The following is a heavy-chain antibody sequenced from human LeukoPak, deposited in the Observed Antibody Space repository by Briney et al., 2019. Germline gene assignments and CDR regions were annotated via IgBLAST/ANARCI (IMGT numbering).Heavy chain of an antibody. Sequence: SETLSLTCTVSGGSISSSSYYWGWIRQPPGKGLEWIGSIYYSGSTYYNPSLKSRVTISVDTPKNQFSLKLSSVTAADTAVYYCARVELAAFDIWGQGTMVTVSS. CDR3: ARVELAAFDI. CDR1: GGSISSSSYY. CDR2: IYYSGST. J-gene: IGHJ3*02. D-gene: IGHD3-10*01. V-gene: IGHV4-39*01.